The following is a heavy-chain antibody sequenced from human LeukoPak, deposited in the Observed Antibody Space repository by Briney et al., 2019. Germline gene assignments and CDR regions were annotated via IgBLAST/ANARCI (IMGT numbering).Heavy chain of an antibody. Sequence: SETLSLTCAVYGGSFTGYYGNWIRQSPGKGLEWIGEINRNGNTNYSPSLKSRVTISVDTSKKQFSLKLSSVTAADTAVYYCARGRYDLHPLPFDYWGRGTLVTVSS. J-gene: IGHJ4*02. D-gene: IGHD3-3*01. CDR1: GGSFTGYY. CDR2: INRNGNT. CDR3: ARGRYDLHPLPFDY. V-gene: IGHV4-34*01.